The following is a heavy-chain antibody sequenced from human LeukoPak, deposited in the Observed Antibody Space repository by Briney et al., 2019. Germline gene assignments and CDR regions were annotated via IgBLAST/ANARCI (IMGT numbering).Heavy chain of an antibody. CDR3: ARSEDSSGWLGYWYFDL. Sequence: ASVKVSCKASGYTFNNHDINWVRQAPGRGLEWMGWISAYNGNTNYAQKLQGRVTMTTDTSTSTAYMELRSLRSDDTAVYYCARSEDSSGWLGYWYFDLWGRGTLVTVSS. J-gene: IGHJ2*01. D-gene: IGHD6-19*01. CDR1: GYTFNNHD. V-gene: IGHV1-18*01. CDR2: ISAYNGNT.